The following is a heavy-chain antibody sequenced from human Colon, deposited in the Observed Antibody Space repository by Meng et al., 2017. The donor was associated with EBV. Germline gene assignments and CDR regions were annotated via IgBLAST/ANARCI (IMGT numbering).Heavy chain of an antibody. J-gene: IGHJ4*02. CDR3: AQYIRVAGTYYLDH. CDR2: IYYTGST. CDR1: GGSISGYY. D-gene: IGHD2/OR15-2a*01. V-gene: IGHV4-59*03. Sequence: QLQLQALCPVLVKPLENLSLTCSVSGGSISGYYWSWIRQSPGMELEWIGYIYYTGSTNYSPSLERRATFSVDTSKNQFSLRLTSVTAADTAKYYCAQYIRVAGTYYLDHWGPGILVTVSS.